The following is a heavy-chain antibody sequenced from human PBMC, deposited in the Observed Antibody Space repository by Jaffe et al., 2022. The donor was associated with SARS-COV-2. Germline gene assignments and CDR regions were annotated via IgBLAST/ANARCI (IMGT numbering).Heavy chain of an antibody. Sequence: QVQLRQWGAGLLKASETLSLTCVVHGESFNDFYWNWIRQPPGKGLEWIGEIDHSGTSNYNPSLKSRVSISVDASKNQFSLRLSSVTAADTAVYYCARVMRSWLKTWFDPWGQGTQVTVSS. CDR2: IDHSGTS. CDR3: ARVMRSWLKTWFDP. CDR1: GESFNDFY. V-gene: IGHV4-34*02. J-gene: IGHJ5*02. D-gene: IGHD6-13*01.